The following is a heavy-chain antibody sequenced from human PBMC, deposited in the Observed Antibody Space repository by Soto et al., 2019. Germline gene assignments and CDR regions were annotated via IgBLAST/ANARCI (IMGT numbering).Heavy chain of an antibody. CDR2: ISSSGSTI. D-gene: IGHD3-3*01. CDR3: ARDRFEVTTRKVWSGYYPTYYYYGMDV. V-gene: IGHV3-11*01. J-gene: IGHJ6*02. CDR1: GFTFSDYY. Sequence: PGGSLRLSCAASGFTFSDYYMSWIRQAPGKGLEWVSYISSSGSTIYYADSVKGRFTISRDNAKNSLYLQMNSLRAEDTAVYYCARDRFEVTTRKVWSGYYPTYYYYGMDVWGQGTTVTVSS.